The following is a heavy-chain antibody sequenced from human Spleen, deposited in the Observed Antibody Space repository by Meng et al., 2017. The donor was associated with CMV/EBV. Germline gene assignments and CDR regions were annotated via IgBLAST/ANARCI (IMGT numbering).Heavy chain of an antibody. J-gene: IGHJ6*02. CDR3: ARDPYCGGDCYPPAGMDV. D-gene: IGHD2-21*01. CDR2: IYYSGST. CDR1: GGSVSSDNYY. Sequence: SETLSLTCTVSGGSVSSDNYYWSWIRQPPGKGLEWIGYIYYSGSTNYNPSLKSRVTISVDTSKNQFSLKLSSVTAADTAVYYCARDPYCGGDCYPPAGMDVWGQGTTVTVSS. V-gene: IGHV4-61*01.